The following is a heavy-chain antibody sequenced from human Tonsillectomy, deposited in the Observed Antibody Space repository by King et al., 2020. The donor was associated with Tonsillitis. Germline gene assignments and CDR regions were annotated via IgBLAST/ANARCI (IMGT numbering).Heavy chain of an antibody. D-gene: IGHD6-19*01. Sequence: VQLVQSGGGVVQPGGSLRLSCAASGFTFSSYGMHWVRQAPGKGLEWVAVIRYDGSNKYYADSVKGRFTISRDNSKNTLYLQMNSLRAEDTAVYYCAKSSGWYDYWGQGTLVTVSS. CDR1: GFTFSSYG. V-gene: IGHV3-30*02. CDR2: IRYDGSNK. J-gene: IGHJ4*02. CDR3: AKSSGWYDY.